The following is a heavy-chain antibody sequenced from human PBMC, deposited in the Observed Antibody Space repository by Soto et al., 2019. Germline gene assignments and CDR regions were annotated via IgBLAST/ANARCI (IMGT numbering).Heavy chain of an antibody. CDR2: ITSSGSYV. V-gene: IGHV3-21*01. Sequence: SLRLSCVTPGFTFSRNTMNWVRQAPGKGLEWVASITSSGSYVYYADSVKGRFSASRDNAKNSLSLQMDSLRPDDTAIYFCVKDEGIEAMDVWGQGTTVTVSS. D-gene: IGHD3-3*02. J-gene: IGHJ6*02. CDR1: GFTFSRNT. CDR3: VKDEGIEAMDV.